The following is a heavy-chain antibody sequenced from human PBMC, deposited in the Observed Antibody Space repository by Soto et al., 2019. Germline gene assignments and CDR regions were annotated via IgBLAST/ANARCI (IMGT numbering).Heavy chain of an antibody. V-gene: IGHV3-30*18. J-gene: IGHJ4*02. CDR3: AKDQDIVVVVAATSGWDY. CDR1: GFIFSSYG. D-gene: IGHD2-15*01. CDR2: ISYDGSNK. Sequence: QVQLVESGGGVVQPGRSLRLSCAASGFIFSSYGMHWVRQAPGKGLEWVAVISYDGSNKYYADSVKGRFTISRDNSKNTLYLQMNSLRAEDTAVYYCAKDQDIVVVVAATSGWDYWGQGTLVTVSS.